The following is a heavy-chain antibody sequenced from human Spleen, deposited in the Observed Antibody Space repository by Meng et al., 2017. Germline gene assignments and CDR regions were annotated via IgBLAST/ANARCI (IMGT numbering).Heavy chain of an antibody. CDR2: IYPGDSDT. CDR3: ARRAYGEGFFDY. D-gene: IGHD4-17*01. CDR1: GYSFTTYW. J-gene: IGHJ4*02. Sequence: GESLKFSCKGSGYSFTTYWIAWVCQMPGKGLEWMGIIYPGDSDTRYSPSFQGQVTMSADKSISTAYLQWSSLKASYTAMYYCARRAYGEGFFDYWGQGTLVTVSS. V-gene: IGHV5-51*01.